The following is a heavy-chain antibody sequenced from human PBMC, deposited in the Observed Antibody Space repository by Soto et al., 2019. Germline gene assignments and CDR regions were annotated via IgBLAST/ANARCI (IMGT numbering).Heavy chain of an antibody. V-gene: IGHV4-61*01. CDR1: GDSISTGTYY. J-gene: IGHJ4*02. CDR3: ARSMHYSDGSNYSPFDY. D-gene: IGHD3-22*01. Sequence: SETLSLTCTVSGDSISTGTYYWSWIRQPPGKGLEWIGYFYYTGSTNYNPSLKSRVTISIDASKNQFSLRLSSVTAADTAVYYCARSMHYSDGSNYSPFDYWGQGTLVTVSS. CDR2: FYYTGST.